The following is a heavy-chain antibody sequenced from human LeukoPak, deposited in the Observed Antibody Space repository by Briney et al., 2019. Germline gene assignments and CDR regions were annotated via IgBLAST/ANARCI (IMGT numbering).Heavy chain of an antibody. Sequence: GGSLRLSCAASGFTFSSYAMSWVRQAPGKGLEWVSAISGSGGSAYYADSVKGRFTISRDNSKNTLYLQMNSLRAEDTAVYYCAKSGSSSWYWTLDYWGQGTLVTVSS. CDR2: ISGSGGSA. D-gene: IGHD6-13*01. J-gene: IGHJ4*02. CDR3: AKSGSSSWYWTLDY. V-gene: IGHV3-23*01. CDR1: GFTFSSYA.